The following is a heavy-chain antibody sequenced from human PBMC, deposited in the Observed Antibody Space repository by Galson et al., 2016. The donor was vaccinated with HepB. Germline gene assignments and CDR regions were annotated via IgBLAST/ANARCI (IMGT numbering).Heavy chain of an antibody. CDR1: GFTVSNNY. Sequence: SLRLSCAASGFTVSNNYMTWVRQAPGKGLEWVSLLYSGGSTYYADSVKGRFTISRDNSKNTVYLQMNSLTSEDTAMYYCATKGSHYDYAWGNDRFRAYGLDVWGQGTTVTVS. CDR2: LYSGGST. D-gene: IGHD3-16*02. J-gene: IGHJ6*02. V-gene: IGHV3-53*05. CDR3: ATKGSHYDYAWGNDRFRAYGLDV.